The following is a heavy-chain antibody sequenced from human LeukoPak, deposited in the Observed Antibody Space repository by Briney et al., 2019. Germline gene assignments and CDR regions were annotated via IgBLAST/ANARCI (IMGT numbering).Heavy chain of an antibody. V-gene: IGHV3-53*01. CDR2: IYLGGGT. J-gene: IGHJ4*02. CDR3: ASPSNNSRYAFDY. Sequence: GGSLRLSCAASGIAVTTNYMSWVRQAPGKGLEWVSVIYLGGGTHHADSVKGRFTISRDYSINTLYLEMNSLRVEDTAIYYCASPSNNSRYAFDYWGRGTLVTVSS. CDR1: GIAVTTNY. D-gene: IGHD3-22*01.